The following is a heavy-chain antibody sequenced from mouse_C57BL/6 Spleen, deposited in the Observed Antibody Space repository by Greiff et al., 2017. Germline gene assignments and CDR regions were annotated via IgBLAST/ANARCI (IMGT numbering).Heavy chain of an antibody. CDR1: GYTFTDYE. J-gene: IGHJ3*01. CDR2: IDPETGGT. CDR3: TRERDWDAWFAY. D-gene: IGHD4-1*01. V-gene: IGHV1-15*01. Sequence: VQLQQSGAELVRPGASVTLSCKASGYTFTDYEMHWVKQTPVHGLEWIGAIDPETGGTAYNQKFKGKAILTADKSSSTAYMELRSLTSEDSAVYYCTRERDWDAWFAYWGQRTLVTVSA.